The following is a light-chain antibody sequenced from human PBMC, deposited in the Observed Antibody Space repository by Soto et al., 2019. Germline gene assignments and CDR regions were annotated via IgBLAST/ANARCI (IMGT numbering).Light chain of an antibody. CDR3: CAYAGSTFV. CDR2: EDN. Sequence: QSALTQPASVSGSPGQSITISCTGTSSDVGSYNLVSWYQQYPGKAPKLMIYEDNKRPSGVSNRFSGSKSGNTASLTVSGLQAEDEADYYCCAYAGSTFVFGTGTKLTVL. J-gene: IGLJ1*01. CDR1: SSDVGSYNL. V-gene: IGLV2-23*01.